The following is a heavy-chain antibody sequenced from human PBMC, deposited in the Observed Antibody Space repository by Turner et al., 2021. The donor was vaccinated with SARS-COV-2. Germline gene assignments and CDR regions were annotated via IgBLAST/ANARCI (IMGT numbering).Heavy chain of an antibody. V-gene: IGHV1-24*01. J-gene: IGHJ6*02. CDR1: GYTLIELS. Sequence: QVQLVQSGAEVKKPGASVKVTCKVSGYTLIELSMHWVRQAPGKGLEWMGGFDPEDGETIYAQKFQGRVTMTEDTSTDTAYMELCSLRSEDTAVYYCATAPANYYDSSGSKGFYYYYYGMDVWGQGTTVTVSS. CDR2: FDPEDGET. CDR3: ATAPANYYDSSGSKGFYYYYYGMDV. D-gene: IGHD3-22*01.